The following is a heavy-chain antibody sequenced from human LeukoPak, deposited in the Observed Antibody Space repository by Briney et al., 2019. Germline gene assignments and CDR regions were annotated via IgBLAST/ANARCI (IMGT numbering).Heavy chain of an antibody. CDR2: IYYSGST. D-gene: IGHD2-15*01. V-gene: IGHV4-59*01. J-gene: IGHJ6*02. CDR1: GGSISSYY. CDR3: ARAGYCSGGSCYFGLGYYYYGMDV. Sequence: SSETLSLTCTVSGGSISSYYWSWIRQPPGKGLEWIGYIYYSGSTNYNPSLKSRVTISVDTSKNQFSLKLSSVTAADTAVYYCARAGYCSGGSCYFGLGYYYYGMDVWGQGTTVTVSS.